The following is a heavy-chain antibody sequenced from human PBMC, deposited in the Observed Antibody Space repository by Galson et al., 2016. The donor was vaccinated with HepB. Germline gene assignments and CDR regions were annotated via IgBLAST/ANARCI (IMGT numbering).Heavy chain of an antibody. CDR3: AAYLGV. V-gene: IGHV3-74*01. CDR1: GFTLSNCW. J-gene: IGHJ6*02. CDR2: IKSGGSST. D-gene: IGHD2-21*01. Sequence: SLRLSCAASGFTLSNCWMDWVRQAPGKGLVWVSRIKSGGSSTSYADSVKGRFTISRDNAKNMLYLQMNSLRAEDTAVYYCAAYLGVWGQGTTVTVSS.